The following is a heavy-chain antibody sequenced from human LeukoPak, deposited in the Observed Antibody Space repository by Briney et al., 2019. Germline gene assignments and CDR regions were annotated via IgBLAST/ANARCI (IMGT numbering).Heavy chain of an antibody. Sequence: PGGSLRLSCAVSEFPFSFYEMNWVRQAPGKGLEWVSNIGSSGTNRYYADPVKGRFSISRDNAKGSLYLQMNSLRVEDTAVYYCALLAVASDFDYWGQGALVTVSS. CDR1: EFPFSFYE. D-gene: IGHD6-19*01. J-gene: IGHJ4*02. CDR2: IGSSGTNR. V-gene: IGHV3-48*03. CDR3: ALLAVASDFDY.